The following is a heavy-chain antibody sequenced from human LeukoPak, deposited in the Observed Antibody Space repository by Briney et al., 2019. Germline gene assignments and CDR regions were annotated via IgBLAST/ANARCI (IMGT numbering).Heavy chain of an antibody. D-gene: IGHD3-9*01. CDR3: XXXGRDWLRDYYYYMDV. CDR1: GFIFSDYG. CDR2: IGGRGGST. V-gene: IGHV3-23*01. Sequence: PGGTLRLSCAASGFIFSDYGMSWVRQAPGKGLEWVSTIGGRGGSTYYADSVKGRFTISRDNSKNTLYLQMNSLRAEDTAVYYCXXXGRDWLRDYYYYMDVWGKGTTVTISS. J-gene: IGHJ6*03.